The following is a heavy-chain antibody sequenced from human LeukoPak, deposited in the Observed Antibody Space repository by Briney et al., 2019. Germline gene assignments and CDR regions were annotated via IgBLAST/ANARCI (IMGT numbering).Heavy chain of an antibody. CDR1: GFTFSSYA. CDR3: AKLIRWPQGFDY. Sequence: GGSLRLSCAASGFTFSSYAMSWVRQAPGKGLEWVSGITSSGGSTYYADSAKGRFTISRDNSKNTLFLQMNSLRAEDTAVYYCAKLIRWPQGFDYWGQGTLVTVSS. J-gene: IGHJ4*02. D-gene: IGHD4-23*01. V-gene: IGHV3-23*01. CDR2: ITSSGGST.